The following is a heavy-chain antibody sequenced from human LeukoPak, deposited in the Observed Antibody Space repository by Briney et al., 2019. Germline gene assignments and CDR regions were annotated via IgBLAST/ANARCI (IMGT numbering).Heavy chain of an antibody. V-gene: IGHV1-18*01. CDR3: ARGEGGAVAYYFDY. J-gene: IGHJ4*02. CDR2: VSAFNGAT. CDR1: GYTFSNSG. D-gene: IGHD6-19*01. Sequence: ASVKVSCKASGYTFSNSGFNWVRQAPGQGLEWIGWVSAFNGATKYAQRLQGRLTMTTDTSTSTAYMELRSLRSDDTAVYYCARGEGGAVAYYFDYWGQGTLVTVSS.